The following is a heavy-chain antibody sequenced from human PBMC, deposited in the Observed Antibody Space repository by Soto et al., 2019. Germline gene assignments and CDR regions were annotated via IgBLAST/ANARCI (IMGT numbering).Heavy chain of an antibody. CDR1: GGPISSGDYY. J-gene: IGHJ4*02. D-gene: IGHD3-9*01. CDR2: IYYSGST. CDR3: ARAPMGGPYYDILTGYYNGPHYFDY. Sequence: SETLSLTCTVSGGPISSGDYYWSWIRQPPGKGLEWIGYIYYSGSTYYNPSLKSRVTISVDTSKNQFSLKLSSVTAADTAVYYCARAPMGGPYYDILTGYYNGPHYFDYWGQGTLVTVSS. V-gene: IGHV4-30-4*01.